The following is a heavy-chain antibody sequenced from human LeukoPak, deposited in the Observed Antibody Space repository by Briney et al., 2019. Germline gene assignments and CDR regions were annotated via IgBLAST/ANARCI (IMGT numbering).Heavy chain of an antibody. J-gene: IGHJ1*01. CDR3: AKGQQWLEGYFQH. CDR2: IRSKANSYAT. CDR1: GFTFSGSA. Sequence: GGSLRLSCAASGFTFSGSAMHWVRQASGKGLEWVGRIRSKANSYATAYAASVKGRFTISRDDSKNTAYVQMNSLKTEDTAVYYCAKGQQWLEGYFQHWGQGTLVTVSS. D-gene: IGHD6-19*01. V-gene: IGHV3-73*01.